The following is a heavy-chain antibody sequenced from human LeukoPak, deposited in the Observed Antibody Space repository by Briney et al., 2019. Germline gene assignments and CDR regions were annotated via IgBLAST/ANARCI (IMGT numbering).Heavy chain of an antibody. D-gene: IGHD3-3*02. V-gene: IGHV4-30-2*01. CDR3: ASSLAADYYFDY. CDR2: IYHSGST. J-gene: IGHJ4*02. Sequence: SQTLSLTCAVSGGSISSGGYSWSWIRQPPGKGLEWIGYIYHSGSTYYSPSLKSRVTISVDRSKNRFSLKLSSVTAADTAVYYCASSLAADYYFDYWGQGTLVTVSS. CDR1: GGSISSGGYS.